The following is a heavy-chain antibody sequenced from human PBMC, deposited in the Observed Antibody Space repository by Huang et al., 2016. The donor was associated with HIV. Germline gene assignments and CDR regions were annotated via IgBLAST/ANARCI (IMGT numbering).Heavy chain of an antibody. D-gene: IGHD2-21*02. CDR3: ATDLGGYSFDY. J-gene: IGHJ4*02. V-gene: IGHV3-30*02. Sequence: QEQLVESGGGVVQPGGSLRLSCATSGFSFSHYGMHWVRQAQGKGLEWVAFIRLDGGNKHYADSAKGRFTISRDNSKKMLFLEMNSLRGDDTAFYYCATDLGGYSFDYWGQGALVSVSS. CDR2: IRLDGGNK. CDR1: GFSFSHYG.